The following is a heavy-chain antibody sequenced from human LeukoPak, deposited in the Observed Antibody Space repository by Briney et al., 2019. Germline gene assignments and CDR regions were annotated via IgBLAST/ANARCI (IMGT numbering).Heavy chain of an antibody. CDR3: ARLSPDGYNYFDF. Sequence: SETLSLTCTVSGDSISSTSYYWGWIRQPPGKGLESIGSLYYSGSTYYNPSLKSRVTIPGDTSKNHFSLKLSSVTAADTAVYYCARLSPDGYNYFDFWGQGTLVTVSS. J-gene: IGHJ4*02. CDR1: GDSISSTSYY. CDR2: LYYSGST. D-gene: IGHD5-24*01. V-gene: IGHV4-39*07.